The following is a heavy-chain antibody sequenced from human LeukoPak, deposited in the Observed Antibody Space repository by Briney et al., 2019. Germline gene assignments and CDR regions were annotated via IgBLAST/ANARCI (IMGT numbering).Heavy chain of an antibody. CDR3: ARHLPGGGLYNFDN. Sequence: SETLSLTCTVSGGSISSTSYYWGWIRQPPGKGLEWIGSIYYSGSTYYNPSLKSRVTISVDTSKNQFSLKLSSVTAADTAVYYCARHLPGGGLYNFDNWGQGTLVTVST. V-gene: IGHV4-39*01. D-gene: IGHD2-8*02. CDR1: GGSISSTSYY. J-gene: IGHJ4*02. CDR2: IYYSGST.